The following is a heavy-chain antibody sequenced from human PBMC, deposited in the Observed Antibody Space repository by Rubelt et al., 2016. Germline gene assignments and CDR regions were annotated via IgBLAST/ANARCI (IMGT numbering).Heavy chain of an antibody. CDR2: INPSGNS. D-gene: IGHD3-22*01. CDR1: GGSFSGYY. Sequence: QVQLQQWGAGLLKPSETLSLTCAVYGGSFSGYYWSWIRQPPGKGLEWIGEINPSGNSNYNSSLKSRVTISGDTSKSQFSLKLTAVTAADTAVYYCAGGSDRCKAGVDWGQGTLVTVSS. V-gene: IGHV4-34*01. CDR3: AGGSDRCKAGVD. J-gene: IGHJ4*02.